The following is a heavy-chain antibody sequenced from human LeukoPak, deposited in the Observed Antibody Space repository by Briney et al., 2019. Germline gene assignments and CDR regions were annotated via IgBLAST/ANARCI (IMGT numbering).Heavy chain of an antibody. Sequence: GGSLRLSCSASGFTFSSYTMYWVRQAPGKGLEWVSAISGSGGSTYYADSVKGRFTISRDNSKNTLYLQMNSLRAEDTAIYYCAKDRMVYGYWGQGTLVAVSS. J-gene: IGHJ4*02. CDR1: GFTFSSYT. CDR2: ISGSGGST. CDR3: AKDRMVYGY. V-gene: IGHV3-23*01. D-gene: IGHD2-8*01.